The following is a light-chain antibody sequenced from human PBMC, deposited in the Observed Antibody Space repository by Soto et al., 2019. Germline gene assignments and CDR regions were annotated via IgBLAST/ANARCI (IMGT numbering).Light chain of an antibody. CDR3: QQSYSTPRT. V-gene: IGKV1-39*01. CDR2: AAS. J-gene: IGKJ3*01. Sequence: DIQMTRFPSSLFPSLGDRVTIISRASQSISSYLNWYQQKPGKAPKLLIYAASSLQSGVPSRFSGSGSGTDFTLTISSLQPEDFATYYCQQSYSTPRTFGPGTKVDIK. CDR1: QSISSY.